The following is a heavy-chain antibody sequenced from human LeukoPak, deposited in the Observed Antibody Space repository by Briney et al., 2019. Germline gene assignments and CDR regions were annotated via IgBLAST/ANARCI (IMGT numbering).Heavy chain of an antibody. Sequence: GGSLRLSCAASGFTVSSNYMSWVRQAPGKGLEWVSVIYSGGSTYYADSVKGRFTISRDNSKNTLYLQMNSLRAEDTAVYYCARGFSLGYSYGFFTGGGGYFDYWGQGALVTVSS. V-gene: IGHV3-53*01. CDR3: ARGFSLGYSYGFFTGGGGYFDY. CDR2: IYSGGST. J-gene: IGHJ4*02. CDR1: GFTVSSNY. D-gene: IGHD5-18*01.